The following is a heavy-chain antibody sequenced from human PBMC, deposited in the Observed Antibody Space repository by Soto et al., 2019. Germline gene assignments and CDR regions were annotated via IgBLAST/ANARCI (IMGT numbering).Heavy chain of an antibody. D-gene: IGHD5-12*01. V-gene: IGHV3-23*01. CDR2: IVGSGGTT. Sequence: GGSLRLSCAASGFTFSSYAMTWVRQAPGKGLEWVSGIVGSGGTTDYADSVKGRFPISRDNSKNTLYLQMNSLRAEDTAVYYCAKVEMATNAFDIWGQGTMVTVSS. CDR3: AKVEMATNAFDI. J-gene: IGHJ3*02. CDR1: GFTFSSYA.